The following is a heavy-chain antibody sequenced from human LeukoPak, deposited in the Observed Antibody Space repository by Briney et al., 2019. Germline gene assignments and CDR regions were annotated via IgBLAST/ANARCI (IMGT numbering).Heavy chain of an antibody. V-gene: IGHV4-39*01. J-gene: IGHJ5*02. D-gene: IGHD3-22*01. CDR2: FYCGGST. CDR3: ARQELTMIVVVIIRNWFDP. CDR1: GGSISSSSSY. Sequence: SGALSLTCTVSGGSISSSSSYWGWIGPRPGKGLEWIGSFYCGGSTYYNPSLKSRVTMSVDTSKNQFSLKLSSVTAADTAVYYCARQELTMIVVVIIRNWFDPWGQGTLVTVSS.